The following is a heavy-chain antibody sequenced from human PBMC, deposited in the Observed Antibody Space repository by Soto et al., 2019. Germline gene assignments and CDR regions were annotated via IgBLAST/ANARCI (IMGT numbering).Heavy chain of an antibody. V-gene: IGHV3-48*02. CDR1: GFTFSSYS. CDR2: ISSSSSTI. D-gene: IGHD3-3*01. CDR3: ARAEPWPEWYYYGMDV. J-gene: IGHJ6*02. Sequence: GGSLRLTCASSGFTFSSYSMNWVRQYPGKGLEWVSYISSSSSTIYYADSVKGRFTISRDNAKNSLYLQMNSLRDEDTAVYYCARAEPWPEWYYYGMDVWGQGNTVTGSS.